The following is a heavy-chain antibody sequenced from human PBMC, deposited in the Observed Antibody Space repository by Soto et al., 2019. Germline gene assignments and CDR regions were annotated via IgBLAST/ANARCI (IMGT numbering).Heavy chain of an antibody. CDR3: AKEHDYGYYGWFDP. D-gene: IGHD5-18*01. Sequence: GGSLRLSCATSGFTFSSYAMSWVRQAPGKGLEWVSTITSSGSNTYYTDSVKGRFTISRDNSKNTLYLQMNSLRAEDTAVYYCAKEHDYGYYGWFDPWGQGTPVTVSS. CDR2: ITSSGSNT. CDR1: GFTFSSYA. V-gene: IGHV3-23*01. J-gene: IGHJ5*02.